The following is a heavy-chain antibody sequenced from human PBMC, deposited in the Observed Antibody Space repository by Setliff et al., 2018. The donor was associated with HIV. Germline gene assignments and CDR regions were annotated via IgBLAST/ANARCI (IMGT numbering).Heavy chain of an antibody. CDR1: GYTFTDYY. CDR3: ATDPTFSSGSPDI. Sequence: ASVKVSCKTSGYTFTDYYIHWVQQAPGKGLEWLGRVDPEDDEKIYAEKFRGRVTITADTSTHTAHMELTSLRSDDTAVYYCATDPTFSSGSPDIWGQGTMVTVSS. CDR2: VDPEDDEK. J-gene: IGHJ3*02. D-gene: IGHD6-19*01. V-gene: IGHV1-69-2*01.